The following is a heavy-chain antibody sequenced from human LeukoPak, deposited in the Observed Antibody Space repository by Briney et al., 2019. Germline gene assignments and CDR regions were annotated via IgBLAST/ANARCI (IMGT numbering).Heavy chain of an antibody. V-gene: IGHV3-74*01. CDR1: GFTFSSYW. Sequence: GGSLRLSCAASGFTFSSYWMHWVRQAPGKGLVWVSRINSDGSSTSYADSVKGRFTISRDNAKNTLYLQMNSLRAEDTAVYYCALPGSGWSFDYWGQGTLVTVSS. D-gene: IGHD6-19*01. CDR3: ALPGSGWSFDY. J-gene: IGHJ4*02. CDR2: INSDGSST.